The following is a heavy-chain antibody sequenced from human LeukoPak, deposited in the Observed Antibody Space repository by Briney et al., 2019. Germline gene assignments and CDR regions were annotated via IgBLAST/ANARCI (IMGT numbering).Heavy chain of an antibody. CDR1: GFTFSSYA. CDR2: IGASGTDT. D-gene: IGHD3-10*01. Sequence: GGSLRLSCAASGFTFSSYAMSWVRQAPGKALEWVSAIGASGTDTYYADSVKGRLTISRDNSETTLYLQMSSLRAEDTAVYYCAREHYYGSGSYRDFDYWGQGTLVTVSS. CDR3: AREHYYGSGSYRDFDY. V-gene: IGHV3-23*01. J-gene: IGHJ4*02.